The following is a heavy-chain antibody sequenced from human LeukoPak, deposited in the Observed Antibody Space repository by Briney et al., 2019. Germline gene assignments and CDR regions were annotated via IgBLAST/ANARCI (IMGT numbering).Heavy chain of an antibody. CDR1: GGSISSSNYY. J-gene: IGHJ6*02. CDR3: ARQSYTAYYYYGMDV. Sequence: PSETLSLTCTVSGGSISSSNYYWGWIRQPPGKGLEWIGSIYYSGITYYNPSLKSRVTISVDTSNNQFSLKLSSVTAADTAVYYCARQSYTAYYYYGMDVWGQGTTVTVSS. V-gene: IGHV4-39*01. CDR2: IYYSGIT. D-gene: IGHD3-10*01.